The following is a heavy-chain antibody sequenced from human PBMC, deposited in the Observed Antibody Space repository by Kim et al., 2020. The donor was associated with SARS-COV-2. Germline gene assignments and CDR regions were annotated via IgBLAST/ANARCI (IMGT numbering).Heavy chain of an antibody. J-gene: IGHJ4*02. D-gene: IGHD1-26*01. V-gene: IGHV3-30*04. CDR3: ARAVGRWELHTHTNY. CDR1: GFTFSSYA. Sequence: GGSLRLSCAASGFTFSSYAMHWVRQAPGKGLEWVAVISYDGSNKYYADSVKGRFTISRDNSKNTLYLQMNSLRAEDTAVYYCARAVGRWELHTHTNYWGQGTLVTVSS. CDR2: ISYDGSNK.